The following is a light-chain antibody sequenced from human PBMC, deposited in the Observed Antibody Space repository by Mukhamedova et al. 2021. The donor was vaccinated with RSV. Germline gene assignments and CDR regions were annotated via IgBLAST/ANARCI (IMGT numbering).Light chain of an antibody. V-gene: IGKV1-12*01. CDR2: ATS. J-gene: IGKJ2*04. CDR3: QQANSFPRS. Sequence: WYQRRVHGKAPQLLIYATSTLHTGVPSRFSGSGSGTDFTLTISSLQPEDFATYYCQQANSFPRSFGQGTKLEIK.